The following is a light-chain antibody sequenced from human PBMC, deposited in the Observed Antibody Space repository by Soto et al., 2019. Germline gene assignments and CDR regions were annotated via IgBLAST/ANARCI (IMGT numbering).Light chain of an antibody. J-gene: IGLJ3*02. CDR1: SSDVGGYNY. V-gene: IGLV2-8*01. Sequence: QSALTQPASVSGSPGQSITISCTGTSSDVGGYNYVSWYQQHPGKAPKLMIYEVSKRPSGVPDRFSGSKSGNTASLTVSGLQAEDEADYYCNSYAGSNNWAFGGGTKLTVL. CDR2: EVS. CDR3: NSYAGSNNWA.